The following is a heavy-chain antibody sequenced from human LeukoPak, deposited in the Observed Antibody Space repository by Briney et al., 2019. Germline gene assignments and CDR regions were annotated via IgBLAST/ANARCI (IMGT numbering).Heavy chain of an antibody. CDR2: IYPGDSDT. Sequence: GESLQISCKGSGYSFTTYWIGWVRQMPGKGLEWMGIIYPGDSDTRYSPSFQGQVTISADKSISTAYLQWSSLKASDTAMYYCARWGSSRVYGMGVWGQGTTVTVSS. D-gene: IGHD3-16*01. V-gene: IGHV5-51*01. J-gene: IGHJ6*02. CDR1: GYSFTTYW. CDR3: ARWGSSRVYGMGV.